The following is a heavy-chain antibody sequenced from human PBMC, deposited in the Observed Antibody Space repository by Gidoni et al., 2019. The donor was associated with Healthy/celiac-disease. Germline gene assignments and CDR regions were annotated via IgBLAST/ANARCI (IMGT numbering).Heavy chain of an antibody. CDR1: GSPFTSYY. D-gene: IGHD6-13*01. CDR3: ARDRPAGTYYYYGMDV. Sequence: QVQLVPSGAEVTKPGASVKVSCKASGSPFTSYYMHGVRQAPGQGLEWMGIINPSGGSTSYVQKFQGRVNMPRDPSTSTVYMELSSLRSEDTAVYYCARDRPAGTYYYYGMDVWGQGTTVTVSS. V-gene: IGHV1-46*01. CDR2: INPSGGST. J-gene: IGHJ6*02.